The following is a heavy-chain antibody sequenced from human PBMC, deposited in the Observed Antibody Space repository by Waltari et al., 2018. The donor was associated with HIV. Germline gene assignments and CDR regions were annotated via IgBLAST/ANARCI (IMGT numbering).Heavy chain of an antibody. D-gene: IGHD3-3*01. J-gene: IGHJ4*01. V-gene: IGHV3-23*01. CDR2: NSSHGESS. CDR3: ARAFGVVSGAPKFFDY. CDR1: GFTVSNYY. Sequence: EVQSLASGGRLIPPGGSLGRSCEATGFTVSNYYTHWGRQAPGKGLQWFPGNSSHGESSFYVDSLKGRATVSRDNMKSTMFLDTTNLEVEDTAIYYCARAFGVVSGAPKFFDYWGLGTLVSVS.